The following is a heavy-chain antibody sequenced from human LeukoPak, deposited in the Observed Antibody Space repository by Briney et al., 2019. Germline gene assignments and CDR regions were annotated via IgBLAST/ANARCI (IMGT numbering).Heavy chain of an antibody. CDR3: ATSSMVRGAQFDY. CDR1: GFTFSSYA. V-gene: IGHV3-30*04. D-gene: IGHD3-10*01. CDR2: ISYDGSNK. J-gene: IGHJ4*02. Sequence: GGSLRLSCAASGFTFSSYAMHWVRQAPGKGLEWVAVISYDGSNKYYADSVKGRFTISRDNSKNTLYLQMSSLRAEDTAVYYCATSSMVRGAQFDYWGQGTLVTVSS.